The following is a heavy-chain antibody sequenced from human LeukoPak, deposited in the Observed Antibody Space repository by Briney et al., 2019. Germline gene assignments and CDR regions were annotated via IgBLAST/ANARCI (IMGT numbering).Heavy chain of an antibody. V-gene: IGHV4-34*01. CDR3: ARHIGILGKWGFDY. Sequence: SETLSLTCAVYGGSFIGFHWNWIRQPPGKGLEWIGDINHSASPNYNTSLKSRVTLSLDKSQNQFSLKVTSVTAADTAVYYCARHIGILGKWGFDYWGQGALVTVSS. J-gene: IGHJ4*02. CDR1: GGSFIGFH. D-gene: IGHD2/OR15-2a*01. CDR2: INHSASP.